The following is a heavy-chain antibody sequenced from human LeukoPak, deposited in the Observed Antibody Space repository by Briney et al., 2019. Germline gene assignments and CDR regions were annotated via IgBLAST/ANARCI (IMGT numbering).Heavy chain of an antibody. D-gene: IGHD3-10*02. J-gene: IGHJ4*02. CDR1: GFTFSSYW. CDR3: ARGTMFPYYFDY. Sequence: GGSLRLSCAASGFTFSSYWMHWVRQAPGKGLVWVSRINSDGNSTSYADSVKGRFTISRDNAKNSLYLQMNSLRAEDTAVYYCARGTMFPYYFDYWGQGTLVTVSS. CDR2: INSDGNST. V-gene: IGHV3-74*01.